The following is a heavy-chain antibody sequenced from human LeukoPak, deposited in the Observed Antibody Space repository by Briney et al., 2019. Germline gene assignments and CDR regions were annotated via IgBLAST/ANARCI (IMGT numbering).Heavy chain of an antibody. CDR3: ARAPIFNWNEVDY. D-gene: IGHD1-1*01. Sequence: ASVKVSCKAFGYTFTSNYMHWVRQAPGQGPEWMGVISPSGGSTTYAQKFQGRVTLTRDMSTSTDYLELSSLRSEDTAVYYCARAPIFNWNEVDYWGQGTLVTVSS. CDR1: GYTFTSNY. CDR2: ISPSGGST. J-gene: IGHJ4*02. V-gene: IGHV1-46*01.